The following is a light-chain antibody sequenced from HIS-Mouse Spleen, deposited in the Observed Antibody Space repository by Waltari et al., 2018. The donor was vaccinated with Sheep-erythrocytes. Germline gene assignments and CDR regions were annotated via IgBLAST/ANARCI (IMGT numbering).Light chain of an antibody. Sequence: QSALTQPRSVSGSPGQSVTIPCTGTSSAVGGYTYVSWYQQHPGKAPKLMIYDVSKRPSGVPDRFSGSKSGNTASLTISGLQAEDEADYYCCSYAGSYTYVFGTGTKVTVL. J-gene: IGLJ1*01. CDR3: CSYAGSYTYV. V-gene: IGLV2-11*01. CDR1: SSAVGGYTY. CDR2: DVS.